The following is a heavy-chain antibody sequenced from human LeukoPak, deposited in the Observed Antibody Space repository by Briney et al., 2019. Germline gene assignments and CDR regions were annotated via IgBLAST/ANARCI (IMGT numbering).Heavy chain of an antibody. Sequence: ASVKVSCKASGGTFSSYAISWVRQAPGQGLEWMGGIIPIFGTANYAQKFQGRVTITTDESTSTAYMELSSLRSEDTAVYYCARGWPMGIADYYYYMDVWGKGTTVTVSS. CDR2: IIPIFGTA. J-gene: IGHJ6*03. CDR3: ARGWPMGIADYYYYMDV. CDR1: GGTFSSYA. V-gene: IGHV1-69*05. D-gene: IGHD2-21*01.